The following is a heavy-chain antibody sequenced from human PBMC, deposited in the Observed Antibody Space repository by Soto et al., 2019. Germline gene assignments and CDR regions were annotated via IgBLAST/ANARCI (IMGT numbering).Heavy chain of an antibody. CDR1: GGSISSGDYY. CDR3: ARVRYSSSWFDY. CDR2: INHSGST. J-gene: IGHJ4*02. V-gene: IGHV4-39*07. D-gene: IGHD6-13*01. Sequence: SETLSLTCTVSGGSISSGDYYWSWIRQPPGKGLEWIGEINHSGSTNYNPSLKSRVTISVDTSKNQFSLKLSSVTAADTAVYYCARVRYSSSWFDYWGQGTLVTVSS.